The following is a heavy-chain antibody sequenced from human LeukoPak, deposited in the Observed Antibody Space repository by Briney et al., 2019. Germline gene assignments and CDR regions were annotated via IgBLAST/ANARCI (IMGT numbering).Heavy chain of an antibody. CDR3: ARSGYSSSRSFDY. J-gene: IGHJ4*02. CDR1: GGTFSSYA. D-gene: IGHD6-13*01. V-gene: IGHV1-69*04. CDR2: IIPILGIA. Sequence: SAKVSCKASGGTFSSYAISWVRQAPGQGLEWMGRIIPILGIANYAQKFQGRVTITADKSTSTAYMGLSSLRSEDTAVYYCARSGYSSSRSFDYWGQGTLVTVSS.